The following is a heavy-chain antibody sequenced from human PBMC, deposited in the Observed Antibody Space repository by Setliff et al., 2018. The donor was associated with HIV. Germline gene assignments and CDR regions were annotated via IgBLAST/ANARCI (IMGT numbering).Heavy chain of an antibody. D-gene: IGHD2-2*01. Sequence: VRLSCAVSGFSFSSYRMNWVRQAPGKGLEWVSYISSGSSTIRYADSVRGRFTISRDNARDSLYLQMNSLRAEDTAVYYCVRDTTSGWMLTNWGQGTLVTVSS. V-gene: IGHV3-48*04. CDR1: GFSFSSYR. CDR2: ISSGSSTI. CDR3: VRDTTSGWMLTN. J-gene: IGHJ4*02.